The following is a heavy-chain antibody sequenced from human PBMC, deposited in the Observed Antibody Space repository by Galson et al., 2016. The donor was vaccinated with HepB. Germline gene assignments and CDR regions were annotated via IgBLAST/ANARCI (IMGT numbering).Heavy chain of an antibody. CDR1: GYSFRRYW. CDR2: IYPGDSDT. V-gene: IGHV5-51*01. Sequence: QSGAEVKKPGESLKISCKGSGYSFRRYWIGWVRQMPGKGLEWMGIIYPGDSDTRYSPSFKGQVSISADKSLSTAYVQWSSLKASDSAMYYCARHGASDYGGKPGGFDIWGQGTTVTVSS. CDR3: ARHGASDYGGKPGGFDI. D-gene: IGHD4-23*01. J-gene: IGHJ3*02.